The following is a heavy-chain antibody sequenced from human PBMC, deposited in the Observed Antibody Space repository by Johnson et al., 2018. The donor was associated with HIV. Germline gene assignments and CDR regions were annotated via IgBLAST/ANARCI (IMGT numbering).Heavy chain of an antibody. CDR2: IGTAGDT. Sequence: VQLVESGGGLVQPGGSLRLSCAASGFTFRSYDMHWVRQATGKGLEWVAGIGTAGDTYYSGSVKGRFTISTEKAKNSLYLQMNSRRGGDTAVYYCARVGYCSGGSCFSGAFDIWGQGTMVTVSS. V-gene: IGHV3-13*01. J-gene: IGHJ3*02. CDR1: GFTFRSYD. CDR3: ARVGYCSGGSCFSGAFDI. D-gene: IGHD2-15*01.